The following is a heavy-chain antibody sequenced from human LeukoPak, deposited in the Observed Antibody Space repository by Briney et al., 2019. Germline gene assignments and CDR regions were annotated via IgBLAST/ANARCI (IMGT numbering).Heavy chain of an antibody. CDR2: SSPYNGNT. CDR1: GYTFTTYG. J-gene: IGHJ4*02. CDR3: ARGGTSGWRTPNDDY. V-gene: IGHV1-18*01. D-gene: IGHD6-19*01. Sequence: ASVKVSCKASGYTFTTYGISWVRQAPGQGLEWMGWSSPYNGNTNYAQKLRGRVTMTTDTSTSTAYMELRSLRSDDAAVYYCARGGTSGWRTPNDDYWGQGTLVTVSS.